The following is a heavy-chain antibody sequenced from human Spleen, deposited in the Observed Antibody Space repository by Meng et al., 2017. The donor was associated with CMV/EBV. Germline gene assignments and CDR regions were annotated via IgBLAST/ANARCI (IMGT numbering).Heavy chain of an antibody. J-gene: IGHJ4*02. V-gene: IGHV1-18*01. Sequence: ASVKVSCKASGYTFISYGISWVRQAPGQGLEWMGWISAYNGNTNYAQKLQDRVTMTTDTSTSTAYMELRSLRSDDTAVYYCARERAAVGRPRALDYWGQGTLVTVSS. CDR1: GYTFISYG. CDR3: ARERAAVGRPRALDY. D-gene: IGHD6-13*01. CDR2: ISAYNGNT.